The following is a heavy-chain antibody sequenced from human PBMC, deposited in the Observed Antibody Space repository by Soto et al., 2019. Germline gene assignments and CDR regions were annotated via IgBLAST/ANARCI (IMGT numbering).Heavy chain of an antibody. D-gene: IGHD3-16*01. Sequence: ASVKVSCKASGYTFTSYSMHWVRQAPVQRLEWMGWINAGNGNTKYSQKFQGRVTITRDTSASTAYMELSSLRSEDTAVYYCARGPPFAGLAPIWGQGTMVPVSS. CDR2: INAGNGNT. J-gene: IGHJ3*02. CDR1: GYTFTSYS. V-gene: IGHV1-3*01. CDR3: ARGPPFAGLAPI.